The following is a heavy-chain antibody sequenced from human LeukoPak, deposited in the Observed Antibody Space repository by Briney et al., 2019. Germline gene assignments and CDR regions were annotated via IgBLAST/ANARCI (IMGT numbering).Heavy chain of an antibody. D-gene: IGHD5-24*01. Sequence: ASVKVSCKASGYTVTNYYMHWVRQAPGQGLEWVGIINPSSGSTTYAQIFQGRVTMTRDTSTSTVYMELSSLRSEDTAVYYCAREEYRDGYNSKHFDYWGQGTLVTVSS. CDR2: INPSSGST. CDR3: AREEYRDGYNSKHFDY. V-gene: IGHV1-46*01. CDR1: GYTVTNYY. J-gene: IGHJ4*02.